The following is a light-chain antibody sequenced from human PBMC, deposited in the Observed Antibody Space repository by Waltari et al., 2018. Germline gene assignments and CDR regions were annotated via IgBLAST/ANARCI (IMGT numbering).Light chain of an antibody. CDR2: DSS. CDR1: ESVRRA. Sequence: EVVLTQSPGTLSLYPGESATLPCRTSESVRRALNWYQQKPGQAPRLLISDSSTRATCVPDRFSGSGFGTDFSLTISRLEPEDFAVYYCQHNVRLPVTFGQGTRVEIK. V-gene: IGKV3-20*01. CDR3: QHNVRLPVT. J-gene: IGKJ1*01.